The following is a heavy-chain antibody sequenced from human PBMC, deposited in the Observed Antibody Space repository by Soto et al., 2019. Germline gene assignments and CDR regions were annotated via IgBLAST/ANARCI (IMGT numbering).Heavy chain of an antibody. CDR2: IFYSGST. J-gene: IGHJ4*01. V-gene: IGHV4-59*01. CDR1: GASIGASY. D-gene: IGHD4-17*01. Sequence: QVQLQESGPRLVKPSETLSLTCTVSGASIGASYWSWIRQSPGKGLEWMGYIFYSGSTNYSPSLNTRVSKTVVSSKNQVSPTLRSVTAADPAVYYCARVSTVNKLDYRGHGMLVTVSS. CDR3: ARVSTVNKLDY.